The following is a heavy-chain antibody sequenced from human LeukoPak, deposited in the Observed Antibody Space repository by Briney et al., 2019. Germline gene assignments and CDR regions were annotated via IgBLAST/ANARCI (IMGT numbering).Heavy chain of an antibody. Sequence: GGSLRLSCAASGFTFSDHYMAWVRQAPGKGLEWVANIKQDGSEKYYVDSVKGRFTISRDNAKNSLYLQMNTLRAEDTAVYYCASLDYWGQGTLVAVSS. CDR2: IKQDGSEK. CDR1: GFTFSDHY. J-gene: IGHJ4*02. CDR3: ASLDY. V-gene: IGHV3-7*01.